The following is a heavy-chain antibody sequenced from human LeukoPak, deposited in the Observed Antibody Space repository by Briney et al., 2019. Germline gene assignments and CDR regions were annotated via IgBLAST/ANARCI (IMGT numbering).Heavy chain of an antibody. V-gene: IGHV4-39*07. Sequence: PSETLSLTCTVSGGSISSSSYYWGWIRQPPGKGLEWIGSIYYSGSTYYNPSLKSRVTISVDTSKNQFSLKLSSVTAADTAVYYCARDCRNWFDPWGQGTLVTVSS. J-gene: IGHJ5*02. CDR2: IYYSGST. CDR3: ARDCRNWFDP. CDR1: GGSISSSSYY.